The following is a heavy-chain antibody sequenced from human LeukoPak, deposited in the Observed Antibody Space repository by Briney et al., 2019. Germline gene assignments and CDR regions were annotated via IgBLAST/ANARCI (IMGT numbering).Heavy chain of an antibody. CDR2: INPNSGGT. D-gene: IGHD6-6*01. CDR1: GYTFTGYY. V-gene: IGHV1-2*02. J-gene: IGHJ6*03. CDR3: ASWLSGSSSYYYYMDV. Sequence: ASVKVSCKASGYTFTGYYMHWVRQAPGQGLEWMGWINPNSGGTNYAQKFQGRVTMTRDTSISTAYMELSRLRSDDTAVYYCASWLSGSSSYYYYMDVWGKGTTVTVSS.